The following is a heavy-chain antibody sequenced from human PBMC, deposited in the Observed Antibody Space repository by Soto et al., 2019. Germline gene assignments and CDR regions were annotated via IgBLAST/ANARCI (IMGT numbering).Heavy chain of an antibody. Sequence: GASVKVSCKASGGTFSSYTISLVRQAPGQGLEWMGMIIPIGGSTNYAQKFQGRVTMTRDTSTSTAYMELSSLRSEDTAVYYCARAPDYMDVWGKGTTVTVSS. V-gene: IGHV1-46*03. CDR1: GGTFSSYT. CDR3: ARAPDYMDV. J-gene: IGHJ6*03. CDR2: IIPIGGST.